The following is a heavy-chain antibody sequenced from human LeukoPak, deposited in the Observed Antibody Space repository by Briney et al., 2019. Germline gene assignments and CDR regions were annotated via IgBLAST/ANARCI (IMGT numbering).Heavy chain of an antibody. CDR2: MNPNSGNT. CDR3: ARTYCGGGSCYYYFDY. Sequence: ASVKVSCKASGYTFTSYDINWVRQATGQGLEWMGWMNPNSGNTGYAQKFQGRVTMTRNTYISTAYMELSSLRSEDTAVYYCARTYCGGGSCYYYFDYWGQGTLVTVSS. D-gene: IGHD2-15*01. CDR1: GYTFTSYD. J-gene: IGHJ4*02. V-gene: IGHV1-8*01.